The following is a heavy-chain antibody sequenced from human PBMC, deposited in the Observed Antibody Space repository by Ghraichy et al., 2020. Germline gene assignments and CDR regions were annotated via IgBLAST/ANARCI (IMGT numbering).Heavy chain of an antibody. CDR2: INHGGTT. D-gene: IGHD2-21*01. CDR1: GGSFSGYY. V-gene: IGHV4-34*01. J-gene: IGHJ4*02. Sequence: SLTCAVYGGSFSGYYWSWIRQPPGKGLEWIGEINHGGTTNYNPSLKSRVTISVDTSKNQFSLKLSSVTAADTAVYYCARFGIWGQGTLVTVSS. CDR3: ARFGI.